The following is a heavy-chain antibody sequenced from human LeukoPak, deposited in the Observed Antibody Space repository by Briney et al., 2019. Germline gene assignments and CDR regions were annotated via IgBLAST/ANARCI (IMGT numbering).Heavy chain of an antibody. CDR2: TYWNDDK. V-gene: IGHV2-5*01. Sequence: SGPTLVNPTQTLTLTCTFSGFSLSTSEMGVGWIRQPPGKALEWLAVTYWNDDKRYSPSLKSRLTITKDTSKNQVVLTMTNMDPVDTATYYCARTQYYYDSSGSPGAFDIWGQGTMVTVSS. CDR1: GFSLSTSEMG. CDR3: ARTQYYYDSSGSPGAFDI. D-gene: IGHD3-22*01. J-gene: IGHJ3*02.